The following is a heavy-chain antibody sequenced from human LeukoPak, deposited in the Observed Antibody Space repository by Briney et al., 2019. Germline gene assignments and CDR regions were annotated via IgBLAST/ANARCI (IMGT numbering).Heavy chain of an antibody. CDR1: RFTFSNYK. CDR3: ARESGSGEFDY. Sequence: PGGPLRLSCAASRFTFSNYKLNWVRQAPGQGLEWVSSISSSSTYIYYADSVKGRFTISRDNARNSLYLQMNRLRAEDTAVYYCARESGSGEFDYWGQGTLVTVSS. J-gene: IGHJ4*02. D-gene: IGHD6-19*01. V-gene: IGHV3-21*01. CDR2: ISSSSTYI.